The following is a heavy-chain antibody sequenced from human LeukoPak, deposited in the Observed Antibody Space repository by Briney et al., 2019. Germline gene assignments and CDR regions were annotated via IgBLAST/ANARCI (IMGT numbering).Heavy chain of an antibody. CDR1: GGSISSGNW. V-gene: IGHV4-4*02. J-gene: IGHJ4*02. D-gene: IGHD3-22*01. Sequence: SETLSLTCAVSGGSISSGNWWSWVRQPPGKGLEWIGEIYHSGSTNYNPSLKSRVTISVDKSKNQFSLKLSSVTAADTAVYYCARVVGIYDSSGYYAATFDYWGQGTLVTVSS. CDR2: IYHSGST. CDR3: ARVVGIYDSSGYYAATFDY.